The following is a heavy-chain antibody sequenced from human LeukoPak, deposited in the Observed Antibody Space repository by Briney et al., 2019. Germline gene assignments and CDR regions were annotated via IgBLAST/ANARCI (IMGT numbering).Heavy chain of an antibody. V-gene: IGHV3-53*01. CDR1: GLSVSSKY. J-gene: IGHJ4*02. D-gene: IGHD2-2*01. Sequence: GGSLRLSCAASGLSVSSKYMNWVRQAAGKGLAWVSLLYSGGSTYYADSVKGRFTISRDSSKNTVYLQMNSLRAEDTAVYYCAARDCSTTSCYGGLFDYWGQGTLVTISS. CDR2: LYSGGST. CDR3: AARDCSTTSCYGGLFDY.